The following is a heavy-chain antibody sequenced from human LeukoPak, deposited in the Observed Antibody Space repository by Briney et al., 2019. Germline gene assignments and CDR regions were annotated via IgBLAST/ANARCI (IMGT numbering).Heavy chain of an antibody. Sequence: GGSLRLSCAASGFTFSSYEMNWVRQAPGKGLEWVSYISSSGSTIYYADSVKGRFTISRDNAENSLYLQMNSLRAEDTAVYYCASSRGVFDYWGQGTLVTVSS. CDR3: ASSRGVFDY. V-gene: IGHV3-48*03. CDR2: ISSSGSTI. D-gene: IGHD2-2*01. J-gene: IGHJ4*02. CDR1: GFTFSSYE.